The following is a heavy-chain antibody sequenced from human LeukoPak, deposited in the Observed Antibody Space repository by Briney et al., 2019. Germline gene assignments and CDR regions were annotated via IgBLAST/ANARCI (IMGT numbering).Heavy chain of an antibody. CDR1: GYTFTGYY. Sequence: GASVKVSCKASGYTFTGYYMHWVRQAPGQGLEWMGWINPNSGGTNYAQKFQGRVTMTRDTSISTAYMELSRLRSDDTAVYYCARGQPGFGELHIDYWGQGTLVTVSS. CDR3: ARGQPGFGELHIDY. V-gene: IGHV1-2*02. D-gene: IGHD3-10*01. J-gene: IGHJ4*02. CDR2: INPNSGGT.